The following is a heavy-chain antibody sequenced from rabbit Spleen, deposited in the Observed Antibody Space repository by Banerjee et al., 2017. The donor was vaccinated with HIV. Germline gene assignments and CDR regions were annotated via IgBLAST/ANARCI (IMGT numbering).Heavy chain of an antibody. D-gene: IGHD8-1*01. CDR3: ARDTGSSFSSYGMDL. J-gene: IGHJ6*01. CDR2: IVTGSSGST. V-gene: IGHV1S40*01. CDR1: GFSFSIGCY. Sequence: QSLEESGGDLVKPGASLTLTCTASASGFSFSIGCYMCWVRQAPGKGLEWIACIVTGSSGSTYYASWAKGRFTISKTSSTTVTLQMTSLTVADTATYFCARDTGSSFSSYGMDLWGPGTLVTVS.